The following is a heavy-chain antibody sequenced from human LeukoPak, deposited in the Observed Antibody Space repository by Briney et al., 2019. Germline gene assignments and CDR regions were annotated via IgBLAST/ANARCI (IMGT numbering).Heavy chain of an antibody. CDR1: GFTFSSYA. V-gene: IGHV3-23*01. CDR2: ISGSGGST. Sequence: GGSLRLSCAASGFTFSSYAMSWVRQAPGKRLEWVSAISGSGGSTYYADSVKGRFTISRDNSKNTLYLQMNSLRAEDTAVYYCAKDLHLPNSYGDYWGQGTLVTVSS. D-gene: IGHD5-18*01. J-gene: IGHJ4*02. CDR3: AKDLHLPNSYGDY.